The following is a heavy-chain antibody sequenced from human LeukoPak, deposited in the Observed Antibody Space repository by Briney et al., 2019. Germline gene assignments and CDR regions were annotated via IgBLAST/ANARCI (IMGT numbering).Heavy chain of an antibody. J-gene: IGHJ4*02. CDR2: SSGRGGSP. D-gene: IGHD6-25*01. Sequence: TGGSLRLSCAASGFILNNFAMSWVRQAPGKGLEWVSMSSGRGGSPYYADSVKGRFSTSRDDSKNTVYLLMNSLRVVDTAVYYCAKDRSGYGHDYSDYWLQGILVTVSS. V-gene: IGHV3-23*01. CDR3: AKDRSGYGHDYSDY. CDR1: GFILNNFA.